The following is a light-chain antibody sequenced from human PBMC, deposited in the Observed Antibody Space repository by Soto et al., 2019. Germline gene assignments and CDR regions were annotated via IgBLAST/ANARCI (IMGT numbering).Light chain of an antibody. CDR1: QSVSGY. CDR3: QQYNNWPPWT. CDR2: DGS. J-gene: IGKJ1*01. Sequence: EIVLTHSPATLSLSPWERATLSCRASQSVSGYLAWYQQKPGQAPRLLIYDGSHRATGIPARFSGSGSGTEFTLTISSLQSEDFAVYYCQQYNNWPPWTFGQGTKVDIK. V-gene: IGKV3-11*01.